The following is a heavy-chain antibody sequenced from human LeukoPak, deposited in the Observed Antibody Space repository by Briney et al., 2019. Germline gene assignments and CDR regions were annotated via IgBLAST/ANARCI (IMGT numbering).Heavy chain of an antibody. Sequence: SETLSLTCTVSGGSISSSSYYWGWIRQPPGKGLEWIGSIYYSGSTYYNPSLKSRVTISVDTSKNQFSLKLSSVTAADTAVYYCARARLLWFGVRLDAFDIWGQGTMVTVSS. J-gene: IGHJ3*02. D-gene: IGHD3-10*01. CDR3: ARARLLWFGVRLDAFDI. V-gene: IGHV4-39*07. CDR2: IYYSGST. CDR1: GGSISSSSYY.